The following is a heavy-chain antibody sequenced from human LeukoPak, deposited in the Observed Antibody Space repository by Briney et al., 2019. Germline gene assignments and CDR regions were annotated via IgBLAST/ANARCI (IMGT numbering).Heavy chain of an antibody. J-gene: IGHJ3*02. V-gene: IGHV1-46*03. CDR1: GYTFTSYY. Sequence: ASVKVSCKASGYTFTSYYMHLVRQAPGQGLEWMGIINPSGGSTSYAQKFQGRVTMTRDTSTSTVYMELSSLRFEDTAVYCCAREYYDSSGYYSDAFDIWGQGTMVTVSS. CDR2: INPSGGST. CDR3: AREYYDSSGYYSDAFDI. D-gene: IGHD3-22*01.